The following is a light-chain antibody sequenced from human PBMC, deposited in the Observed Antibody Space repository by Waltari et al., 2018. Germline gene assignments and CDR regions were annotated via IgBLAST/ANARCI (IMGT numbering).Light chain of an antibody. V-gene: IGKV3-15*01. CDR1: QSVTSN. J-gene: IGKJ2*01. Sequence: EVVMTQSPVTLSVSPGERATLSCRASQSVTSNLAWYQQKAGQPPRLLIYETSTRVTGVPARFSGNGSGTEFTLTISSLQSEDSAVYYCQQYNDWPPYTFGQGTKLEIK. CDR3: QQYNDWPPYT. CDR2: ETS.